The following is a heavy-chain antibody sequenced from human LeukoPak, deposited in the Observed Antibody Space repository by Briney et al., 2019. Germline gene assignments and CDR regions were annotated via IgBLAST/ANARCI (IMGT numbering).Heavy chain of an antibody. V-gene: IGHV4-39*01. CDR2: IYYSGST. J-gene: IGHJ3*01. D-gene: IGHD3-22*01. CDR1: GGSISSTSYY. Sequence: SETLSLTCAVSGGSISSTSYYWTWIRQPPGKGLEWIGTIYYSGSTYHNPSLKSRVTLSVDTSRNQFSLRLSSVDAADTAVYYCAKAGVRYFDSSGLYAFDFWGQGTTVTVSS. CDR3: AKAGVRYFDSSGLYAFDF.